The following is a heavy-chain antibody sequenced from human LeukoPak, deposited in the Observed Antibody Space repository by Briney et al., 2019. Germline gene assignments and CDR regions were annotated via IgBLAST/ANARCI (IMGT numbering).Heavy chain of an antibody. V-gene: IGHV4-59*01. CDR1: GASITSYY. CDR2: IYYSGST. J-gene: IGHJ4*02. Sequence: SETLSLTCAVSGASITSYYWSWNRQPPGKGLEWIGYIYYSGSTNYNPSLKSRVTMSVDTSKNEFSLKLSSVTTADTAVYYCATRRIAVAAPFDYWGQGTLVTVSS. D-gene: IGHD6-19*01. CDR3: ATRRIAVAAPFDY.